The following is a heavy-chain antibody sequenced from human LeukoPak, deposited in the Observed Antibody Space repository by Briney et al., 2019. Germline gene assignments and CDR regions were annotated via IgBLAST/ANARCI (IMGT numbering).Heavy chain of an antibody. D-gene: IGHD3-10*01. J-gene: IGHJ5*02. CDR3: AREDYGSGSPRFDP. CDR2: INHSGST. CDR1: GGSFSGYY. Sequence: PSETLSLTCAVYGGSFSGYYWSWIRQPPGKGLEWIGEINHSGSTNYNPSLKSRVTISVDTSKNQFSLKLSAVTAADTAVYYCAREDYGSGSPRFDPWGQGTLVTVSS. V-gene: IGHV4-34*01.